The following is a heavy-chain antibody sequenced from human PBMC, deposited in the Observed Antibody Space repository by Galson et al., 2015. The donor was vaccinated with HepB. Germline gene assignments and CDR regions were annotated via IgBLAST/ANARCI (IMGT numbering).Heavy chain of an antibody. D-gene: IGHD3-16*01. CDR3: ARDYDRFDF. J-gene: IGHJ4*02. V-gene: IGHV3-48*03. CDR2: ISSGSLTI. Sequence: SLRLSCAASGFTFSSYEMNWVRQAPGKGLKWISYISSGSLTIYYADSVRGRFTISRDNANNSLCLQMNSLRAEDSAVYFCARDYDRFDFWGRGTLVTVSS. CDR1: GFTFSSYE.